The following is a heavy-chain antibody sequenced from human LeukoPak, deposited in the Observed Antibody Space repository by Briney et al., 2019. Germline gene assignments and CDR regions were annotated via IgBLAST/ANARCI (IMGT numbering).Heavy chain of an antibody. Sequence: GASVKVSCKASGYTFTSYDINWVRQATGQGLEWMGWMNPNSGNTGYARKFQGRVTMTRNTSISTAYMELSSLRSEDTAVYYCALSGDGGDCYDYWGQGTLVTVSS. CDR2: MNPNSGNT. CDR3: ALSGDGGDCYDY. D-gene: IGHD4-23*01. J-gene: IGHJ4*02. V-gene: IGHV1-8*01. CDR1: GYTFTSYD.